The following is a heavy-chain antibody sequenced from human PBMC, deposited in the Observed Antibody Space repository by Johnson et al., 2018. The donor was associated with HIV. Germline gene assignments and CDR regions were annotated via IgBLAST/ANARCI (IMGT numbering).Heavy chain of an antibody. V-gene: IGHV3-66*02. Sequence: VLLVESGGGLVQPGGSLRLSCAASGITVSSNYMSWVRRAPGKGLEWVSLIFSVGNTNYADSVKGRFTISRDNSKNMLYLQMNSLRPEDTAVYYCARDGRDLATRGAFDIWGPGTVVTVSS. CDR2: IFSVGNT. D-gene: IGHD5-24*01. J-gene: IGHJ3*02. CDR3: ARDGRDLATRGAFDI. CDR1: GITVSSNY.